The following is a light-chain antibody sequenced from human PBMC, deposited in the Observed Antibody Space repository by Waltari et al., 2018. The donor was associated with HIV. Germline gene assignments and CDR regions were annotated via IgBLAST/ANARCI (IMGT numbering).Light chain of an antibody. V-gene: IGLV2-8*01. CDR1: SSDVGGSKY. Sequence: QSALTQPPSASGSPGQSVTISCTGTSSDVGGSKYVSWYQHHPGKAPKLMLYEVNKRPSGVPDRFSGSKSANTASLTVSGLQADDEADYYCNSYAGSNNWVFGGGTKLTVL. J-gene: IGLJ3*02. CDR3: NSYAGSNNWV. CDR2: EVN.